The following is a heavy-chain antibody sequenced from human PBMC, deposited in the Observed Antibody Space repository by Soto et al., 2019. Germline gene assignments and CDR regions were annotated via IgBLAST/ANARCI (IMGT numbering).Heavy chain of an antibody. J-gene: IGHJ5*02. Sequence: ASVKVSCKASGGTFSSYAISWVRQAPGQGLEWMGGIIPIFGTANYAQKFQGRVTITADESTSTAYMELSSLRSEDTAVYYCATLPPRIVVVSTPIPTWGQGTLVTVPQ. D-gene: IGHD2-15*01. CDR3: ATLPPRIVVVSTPIPT. CDR2: IIPIFGTA. V-gene: IGHV1-69*13. CDR1: GGTFSSYA.